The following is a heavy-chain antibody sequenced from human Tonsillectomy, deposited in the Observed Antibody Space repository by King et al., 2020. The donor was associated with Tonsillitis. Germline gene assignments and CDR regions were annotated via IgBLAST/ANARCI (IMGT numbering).Heavy chain of an antibody. CDR3: AKEGTYGRITILGVPWVAFDN. CDR1: GFTFSNSA. J-gene: IGHJ3*02. CDR2: ISGSGAAT. V-gene: IGHV3-23*04. D-gene: IGHD3-3*01. Sequence: VQLVESGGGLGQVGGSLRLACAVSGFTFSNSAMSWVRQTPGKGLEWVSAISGSGAATNYADSVKGRFTISRDNSKNTLYLQMNSLRAEDTAVYYCAKEGTYGRITILGVPWVAFDNW.